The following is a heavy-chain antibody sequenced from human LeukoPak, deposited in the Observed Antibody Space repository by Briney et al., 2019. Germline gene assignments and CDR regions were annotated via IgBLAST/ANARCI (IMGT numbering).Heavy chain of an antibody. Sequence: PEGSLRLSCAASGFTFSSYGMHWVRQAPGKGLEWVAFIRYDGSNKYYADSVKGRFTISRDNSKNTLYLQMNSLRAEDTAVYYCARRDGSYFDYWGQGTLVTVSS. CDR3: ARRDGSYFDY. J-gene: IGHJ4*02. CDR2: IRYDGSNK. CDR1: GFTFSSYG. V-gene: IGHV3-30*02. D-gene: IGHD5-24*01.